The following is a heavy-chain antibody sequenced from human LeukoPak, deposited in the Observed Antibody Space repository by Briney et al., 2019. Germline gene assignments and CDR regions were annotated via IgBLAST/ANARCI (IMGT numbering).Heavy chain of an antibody. CDR2: IYHSGST. V-gene: IGHV4-30-2*01. CDR3: ARAEPAASVWFDP. D-gene: IGHD2-2*01. CDR1: GGSISSGGYS. J-gene: IGHJ5*02. Sequence: SETLSLTCAVSGGSISSGGYSWSWIRQPPGKGLGWIGYIYHSGSTYYNPSLKSRVTISVDRSKNQFSLKLSSVTAADTAVYYCARAEPAASVWFDPWGQGTLVTVSS.